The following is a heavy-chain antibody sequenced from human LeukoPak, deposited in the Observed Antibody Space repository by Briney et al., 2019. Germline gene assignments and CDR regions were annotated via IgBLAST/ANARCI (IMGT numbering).Heavy chain of an antibody. CDR3: AREIGYSSSWDFDY. V-gene: IGHV1-18*01. Sequence: ASVKVSCKASGYTFTIYGVSWVRQAPGQGLEWMGWISAYNGNTNYAQKLQGRVTMTTDTSTSTAYMELRSLRSDDTAVYYCAREIGYSSSWDFDYWGQGTLVTVSS. CDR1: GYTFTIYG. D-gene: IGHD6-13*01. CDR2: ISAYNGNT. J-gene: IGHJ4*02.